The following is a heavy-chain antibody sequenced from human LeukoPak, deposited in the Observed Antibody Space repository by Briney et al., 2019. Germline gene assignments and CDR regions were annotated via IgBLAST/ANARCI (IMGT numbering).Heavy chain of an antibody. V-gene: IGHV1-3*01. CDR2: INAGNGNT. CDR3: ARDLERLGYGDTSGDY. CDR1: GYTFTSYA. J-gene: IGHJ4*02. Sequence: GASVKVSCKASGYTFTSYAMHWVRQAPGQRLEWMGWINAGNGNTKYSQKFQGRVTITRDTSASTAYMELSSLRSEDTAVYYCARDLERLGYGDTSGDYWGQGTLVTVSS. D-gene: IGHD4-17*01.